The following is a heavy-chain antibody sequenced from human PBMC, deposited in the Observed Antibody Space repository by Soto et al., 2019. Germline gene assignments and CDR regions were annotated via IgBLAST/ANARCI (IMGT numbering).Heavy chain of an antibody. CDR2: ISYDGSNK. Sequence: QVQLVESGGGVVQPGRSLRLSCAASGFTFSSYGMHWVRQAPGKGLERVAVISYDGSNKYDADSVKSRFTISRDNSKNARYLQMNSLRAEDPAVYYCAKDRSGSYFDYWGQGTLVTFSS. J-gene: IGHJ4*02. D-gene: IGHD1-26*01. CDR1: GFTFSSYG. CDR3: AKDRSGSYFDY. V-gene: IGHV3-30*18.